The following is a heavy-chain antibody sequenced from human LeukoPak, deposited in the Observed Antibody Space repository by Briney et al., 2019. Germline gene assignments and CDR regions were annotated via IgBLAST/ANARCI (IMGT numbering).Heavy chain of an antibody. Sequence: GGSLRLSCAASGFPFSDYVMHWVRQAPGKGLEWVAVIRYDGNNKYYADSVKGRFTISRDNAKNSLYLQMNSLRVEDTAVYYCARGGGTIPFVWGQGALVTVSS. CDR1: GFPFSDYV. J-gene: IGHJ4*02. CDR2: IRYDGNNK. V-gene: IGHV3-33*01. CDR3: ARGGGTIPFV. D-gene: IGHD2-15*01.